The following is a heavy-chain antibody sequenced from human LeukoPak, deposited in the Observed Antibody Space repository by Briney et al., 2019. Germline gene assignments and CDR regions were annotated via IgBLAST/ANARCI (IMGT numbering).Heavy chain of an antibody. Sequence: GRSLRLSCAASGFTFSSYGMHWVRQAPGKGLEWVAVIWYDGSNKYYADSVKGRFTISRDNSKNTLYLRMNSLRAEDTAVYYCARDRSGSYPFDYYGMDVWGQGTTVTVSS. CDR1: GFTFSSYG. CDR2: IWYDGSNK. V-gene: IGHV3-33*01. D-gene: IGHD1-26*01. J-gene: IGHJ6*02. CDR3: ARDRSGSYPFDYYGMDV.